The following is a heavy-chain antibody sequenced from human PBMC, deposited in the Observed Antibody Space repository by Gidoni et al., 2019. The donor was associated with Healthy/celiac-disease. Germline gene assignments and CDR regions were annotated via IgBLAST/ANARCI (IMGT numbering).Heavy chain of an antibody. Sequence: QVQLVESGGGVVQPGRSLRLSCAASGFTFSRYAMHWVRQAPGKGLEWVAVISYDGSNKYYADSVKGRFTISRDNSKNTLYLQMNSLRAEDTAVYYCARDDDTAMVGYYYYGMDVWGQGTTVTVSS. CDR3: ARDDDTAMVGYYYYGMDV. D-gene: IGHD5-18*01. CDR1: GFTFSRYA. CDR2: ISYDGSNK. J-gene: IGHJ6*02. V-gene: IGHV3-30*01.